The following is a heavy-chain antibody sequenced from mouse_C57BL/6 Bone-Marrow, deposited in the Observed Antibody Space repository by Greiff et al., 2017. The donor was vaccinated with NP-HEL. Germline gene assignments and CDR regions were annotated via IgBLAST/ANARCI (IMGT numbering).Heavy chain of an antibody. V-gene: IGHV3-6*01. J-gene: IGHJ4*01. Sequence: EVQLQESGPGLVKPSQSLSLTCSVTGYSITSGYYWNWIRQFPGNKLEWMGYISYDGSNNYNPSLKNRIPITRDTSKNQFFLKLNSVTTEDTATYYCAREHYSNYPYAMDYWGQGTSVTVSS. CDR2: ISYDGSN. CDR1: GYSITSGYY. D-gene: IGHD2-5*01. CDR3: AREHYSNYPYAMDY.